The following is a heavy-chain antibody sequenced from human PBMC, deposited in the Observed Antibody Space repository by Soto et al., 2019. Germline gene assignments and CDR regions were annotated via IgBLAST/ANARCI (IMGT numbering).Heavy chain of an antibody. CDR1: GGSISSGDYY. CDR2: IYYSVST. J-gene: IGHJ4*02. V-gene: IGHV4-30-4*01. Sequence: SETLSLTCTVSGGSISSGDYYWSWILQPPGKGLEWIGYIYYSVSTYYNPSLKSRVTISVDTSKNHFSLKLSSVTAADTAVYYCARDHRYYYDKYYSEYWGKETLVPASP. D-gene: IGHD3-22*01. CDR3: ARDHRYYYDKYYSEY.